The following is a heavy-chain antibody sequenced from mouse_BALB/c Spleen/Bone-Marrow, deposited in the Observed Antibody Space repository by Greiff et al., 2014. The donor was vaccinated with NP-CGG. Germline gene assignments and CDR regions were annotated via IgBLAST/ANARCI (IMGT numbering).Heavy chain of an antibody. D-gene: IGHD2-14*01. CDR3: TRSLVRRDHYYAMDY. V-gene: IGHV1S22*01. Sequence: LKESGSELVRPGASVKLSCKAFGYTFTSYWMHWVKQRPGQGLEWIGNIYPGSGSTNYDEKFKSKATLTVDTSSSTAYMQLSSLTSEDSAVYYCTRSLVRRDHYYAMDYWGQGTSVTVSS. CDR1: GYTFTSYW. J-gene: IGHJ4*01. CDR2: IYPGSGST.